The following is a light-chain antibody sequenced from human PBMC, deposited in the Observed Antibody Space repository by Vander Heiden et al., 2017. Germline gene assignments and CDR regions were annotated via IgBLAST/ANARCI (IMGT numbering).Light chain of an antibody. CDR2: LGS. Sequence: DIVLTPSPLSLPVTPGEPASIPCRSSQSLLHRNGYNYLDWYLQKPGQSPQLLIYLGSNRASGVPDRFSGSGSGTDFTLKISRVEAEDVGVYYCMQALQTPLTFGGGTKVEIK. J-gene: IGKJ4*01. CDR1: QSLLHRNGYNY. V-gene: IGKV2-28*01. CDR3: MQALQTPLT.